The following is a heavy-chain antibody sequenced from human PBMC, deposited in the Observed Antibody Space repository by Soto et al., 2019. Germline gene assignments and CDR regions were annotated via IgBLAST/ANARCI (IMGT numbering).Heavy chain of an antibody. CDR1: GFTFSSYA. J-gene: IGHJ5*02. V-gene: IGHV3-23*01. CDR2: ISGSGGST. CDR3: AKDTSGIAVAGTNWFDP. Sequence: PGGSLRLSCAASGFTFSSYAMSWVRQAPGKGLVWVSAISGSGGSTYYADSVKGRFTISRDNSKNTLYLQMNSLRAEDTAVYYCAKDTSGIAVAGTNWFDPWGQGTLVTVS. D-gene: IGHD6-19*01.